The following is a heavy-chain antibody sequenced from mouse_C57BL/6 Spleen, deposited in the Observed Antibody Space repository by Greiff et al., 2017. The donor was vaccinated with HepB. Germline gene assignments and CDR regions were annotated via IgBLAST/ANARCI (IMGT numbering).Heavy chain of an antibody. CDR1: GFTFSDYG. V-gene: IGHV5-17*01. CDR3: ARRYYWYFDV. Sequence: EVMLVESGGGLVKPGGSLKLSCAASGFTFSDYGMHWVRQAPEKGLEWVAYISSGSSTIYYADTVKGRFTISRDNAKNTLFLQMTSLRSEDTAMYYCARRYYWYFDVWGTGTTVTVSS. CDR2: ISSGSSTI. D-gene: IGHD2-14*01. J-gene: IGHJ1*03.